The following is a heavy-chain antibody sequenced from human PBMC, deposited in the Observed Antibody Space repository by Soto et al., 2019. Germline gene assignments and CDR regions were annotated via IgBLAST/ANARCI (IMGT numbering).Heavy chain of an antibody. D-gene: IGHD2-2*01. J-gene: IGHJ6*02. Sequence: QVQLQESGPGLVKPSQTLSLTCTVSGGSISSGGYYWSWIRQHPGKGLEWIGYIYYSGSTYYNPSLKARVTISVDTSKNQFSLKLSAVTAADTAVYYCARDCISTSCSGGMDVWGQGPTVTVSS. CDR3: ARDCISTSCSGGMDV. V-gene: IGHV4-31*03. CDR2: IYYSGST. CDR1: GGSISSGGYY.